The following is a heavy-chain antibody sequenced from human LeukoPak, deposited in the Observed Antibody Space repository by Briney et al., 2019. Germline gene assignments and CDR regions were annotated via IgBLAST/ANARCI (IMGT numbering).Heavy chain of an antibody. D-gene: IGHD3-22*01. CDR2: IKQDGSEK. J-gene: IGHJ4*02. CDR3: ARTRITMIVGLASRFDY. V-gene: IGHV3-7*01. Sequence: GGSLRLSCAASGFTFSSYWMSWFRQAPGKGLEWVANIKQDGSEKYYVDSVKGRFTISRDNAKNSLYLQMNSLRAEDTAVYYCARTRITMIVGLASRFDYWGQGTLVTVSS. CDR1: GFTFSSYW.